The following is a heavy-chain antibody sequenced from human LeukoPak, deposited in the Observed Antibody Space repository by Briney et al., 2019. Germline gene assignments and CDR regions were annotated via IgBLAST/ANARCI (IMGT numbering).Heavy chain of an antibody. CDR3: ARATSRYDYATNIAFDI. V-gene: IGHV4-59*01. CDR2: IYYSGST. D-gene: IGHD4-17*01. Sequence: SETLSLTCTVSGGSISSYYWSWIRQPPGKGLEWIGYIYYSGSTNYNPSLKSRVTISVDTSKNQFSLKLSSVTAADTAVYYCARATSRYDYATNIAFDIWGQGTMVTVSS. J-gene: IGHJ3*02. CDR1: GGSISSYY.